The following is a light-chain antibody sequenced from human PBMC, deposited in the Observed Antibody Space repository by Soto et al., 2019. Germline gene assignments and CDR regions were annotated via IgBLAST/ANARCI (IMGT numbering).Light chain of an antibody. CDR2: SNN. Sequence: QSVLTQPPSASGTPGQRVTISCSGSSSNIGSTAVNWYQQLPGTAPKLLIYSNNQRPSGVPDRFSGSKSGTSASLAISGLQSEDEADYYCAAWDDSLKGRVFGGGTKLTVL. CDR3: AAWDDSLKGRV. J-gene: IGLJ3*02. V-gene: IGLV1-44*01. CDR1: SSNIGSTA.